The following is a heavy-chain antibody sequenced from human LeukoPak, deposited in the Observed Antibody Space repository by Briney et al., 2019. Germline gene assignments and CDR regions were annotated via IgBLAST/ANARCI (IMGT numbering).Heavy chain of an antibody. CDR3: ARKTYDSSGLIPHPGVFDI. J-gene: IGHJ3*02. V-gene: IGHV4-4*02. CDR1: GGSISTSNW. Sequence: SETLSLTCAVSGGSISTSNWWSWVRQPPGKGLEWIGEIYHSGSTNYNPSLKSRVTILVEKSKNQFPLKLSSVTAADTAVYYCARKTYDSSGLIPHPGVFDIWGQGTMVTVSS. CDR2: IYHSGST. D-gene: IGHD3-22*01.